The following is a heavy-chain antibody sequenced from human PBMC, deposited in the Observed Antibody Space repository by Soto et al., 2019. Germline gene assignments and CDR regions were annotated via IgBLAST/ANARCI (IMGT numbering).Heavy chain of an antibody. J-gene: IGHJ3*02. V-gene: IGHV4-61*01. CDR2: IYYSGST. D-gene: IGHD3-22*01. CDR1: GGSVSSGSYY. CDR3: ARMTYYDERNDAFDI. Sequence: SETLSLTCTVSGGSVSSGSYYWSWIRQPPGKGLEWIGYIYYSGSTNYNPSLKSRVTISVDTSKNQFSLKLSPVTAADTAVYYCARMTYYDERNDAFDIWGQGTMVTVSS.